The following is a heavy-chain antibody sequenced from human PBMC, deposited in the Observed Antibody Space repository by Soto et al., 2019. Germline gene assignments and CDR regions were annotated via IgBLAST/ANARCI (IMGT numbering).Heavy chain of an antibody. Sequence: TETLSLTCTVSGTSIGNYYWSWIRQPPGKGLEWIGYIYYSGSTNYNPSLKSRATISVDTSKKQFSLKVKSVTAADTAVYYCASAAQVWLPFDSRGQGTLVTVSS. CDR2: IYYSGST. D-gene: IGHD6-25*01. V-gene: IGHV4-59*01. J-gene: IGHJ4*02. CDR3: ASAAQVWLPFDS. CDR1: GTSIGNYY.